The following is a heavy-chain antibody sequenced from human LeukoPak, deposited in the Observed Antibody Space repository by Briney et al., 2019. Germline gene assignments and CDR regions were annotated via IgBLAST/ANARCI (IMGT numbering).Heavy chain of an antibody. CDR3: ASYSRDGYNLFDY. Sequence: ASVKVSCKASGYTFTSYAMNCVRRGPGQGLEWMGGINTNTGNPTYAQGFTGRFVFSLDTSFSTAYLQISSLKAEDIAVYYCASYSRDGYNLFDYWGQGTLVTVSS. D-gene: IGHD5-24*01. CDR2: INTNTGNP. J-gene: IGHJ4*02. V-gene: IGHV7-4-1*02. CDR1: GYTFTSYA.